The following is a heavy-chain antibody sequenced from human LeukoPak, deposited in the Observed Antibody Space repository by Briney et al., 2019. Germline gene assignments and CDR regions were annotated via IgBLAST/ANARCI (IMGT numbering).Heavy chain of an antibody. CDR2: ISNDGSNK. V-gene: IGHV3-30*18. J-gene: IGHJ4*02. CDR1: GFTFSSFG. CDR3: AKSGIAAAGQRGYFDY. D-gene: IGHD6-13*01. Sequence: GGSLRLSCAASGFTFSSFGIHWVRQAPGKGLEWVAVISNDGSNKYYADSVKGRFTISRDNSKNTVYLQMGSLRGEDTAVYYCAKSGIAAAGQRGYFDYWSQGTLVTVSS.